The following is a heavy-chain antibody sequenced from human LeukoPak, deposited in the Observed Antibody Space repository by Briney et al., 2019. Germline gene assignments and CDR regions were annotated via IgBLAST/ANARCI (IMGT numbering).Heavy chain of an antibody. J-gene: IGHJ4*02. Sequence: VASVKVSCKASGYTFTGYYMHWVRQAPGQGLEWMGWINPNSGGTNYAQKFQGRVTMTRDTSISTAYMELSRQRSDDTAVYYCARVTMVRGANQRSDYWGQGTLVTVSS. CDR1: GYTFTGYY. D-gene: IGHD3-10*01. CDR2: INPNSGGT. CDR3: ARVTMVRGANQRSDY. V-gene: IGHV1-2*02.